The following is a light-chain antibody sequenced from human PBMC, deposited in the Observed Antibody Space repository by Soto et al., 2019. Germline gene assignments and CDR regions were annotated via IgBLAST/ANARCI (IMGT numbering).Light chain of an antibody. CDR1: SGHSSYI. Sequence: QPVLTQSSSASASLGSSVKLTCTLSSGHSSYIIAWHQQQPGKAPRYLMKFEGSGSYNKGSGVPDRFSGSSSGADRYLTISNLQFEDEADYYCETWDINTHVVFGGGTKLTVL. J-gene: IGLJ2*01. CDR2: FEGSGSY. CDR3: ETWDINTHVV. V-gene: IGLV4-60*02.